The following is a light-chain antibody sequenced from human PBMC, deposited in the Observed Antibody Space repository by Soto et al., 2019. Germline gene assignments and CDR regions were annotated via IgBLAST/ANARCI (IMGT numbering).Light chain of an antibody. CDR2: GAS. Sequence: VFTQSPGTLSLSPGERATLPCRASQSVSNNYLAWYQQKPGQAPRLLIYGASNRATGIPDRFSGSGSGTDFTLTISSLEPEDFAVYYCQQRSNWPWTFGQGTKVDIK. J-gene: IGKJ1*01. CDR3: QQRSNWPWT. V-gene: IGKV3D-20*02. CDR1: QSVSNNY.